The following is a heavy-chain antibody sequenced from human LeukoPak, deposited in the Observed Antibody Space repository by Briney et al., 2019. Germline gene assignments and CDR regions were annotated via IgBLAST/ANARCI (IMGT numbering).Heavy chain of an antibody. CDR2: IWYDGSNK. CDR1: GFTFSSYG. Sequence: GGSLRLSCAAPGFTFSSYGMHWARQAPGKGLEWVAVIWYDGSNKYYADSVKGRFTISRDNSKNTLYLQMSSLRAEDTAVYYCARDSGDSITFPDYWGQGTLVTVSS. J-gene: IGHJ4*02. V-gene: IGHV3-33*01. CDR3: ARDSGDSITFPDY. D-gene: IGHD3-16*01.